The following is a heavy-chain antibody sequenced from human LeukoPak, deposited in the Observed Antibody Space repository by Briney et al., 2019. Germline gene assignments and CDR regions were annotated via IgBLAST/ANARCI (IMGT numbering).Heavy chain of an antibody. CDR1: GYTLTELS. J-gene: IGHJ5*02. D-gene: IGHD1-26*01. V-gene: IGHV1-24*01. Sequence: KPGASVKVSCKVSGYTLTELSMHCVRQAPGKGLEWMGGFDPEDGETIYAQKFQGRVTMTEDTSTDTAYMELSSLRSEDTAVYYCATEGLSGSYFNWFDPWGQGTLVTVSS. CDR3: ATEGLSGSYFNWFDP. CDR2: FDPEDGET.